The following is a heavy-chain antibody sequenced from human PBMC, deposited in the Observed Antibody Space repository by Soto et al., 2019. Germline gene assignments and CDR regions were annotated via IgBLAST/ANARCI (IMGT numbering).Heavy chain of an antibody. Sequence: EVLLLESGGGLVQPGGSLRLSCAASGFTFGSYPMTWVRKAPGKGLGWVSSISSGSDTIFYADSVKGRFTISRDNSRSTLYLQMNRLRAEDMAIYYCARILYSSQRDGVDVWGQGTTVTVSS. CDR1: GFTFGSYP. V-gene: IGHV3-23*01. CDR3: ARILYSSQRDGVDV. D-gene: IGHD2-8*01. J-gene: IGHJ6*02. CDR2: ISSGSDTI.